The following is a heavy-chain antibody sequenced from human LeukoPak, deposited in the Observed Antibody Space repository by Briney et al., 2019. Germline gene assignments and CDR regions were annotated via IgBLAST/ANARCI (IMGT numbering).Heavy chain of an antibody. CDR3: ARVIGEYSYGYYYYYMDV. D-gene: IGHD5-18*01. CDR2: INPSGGST. V-gene: IGHV1-46*01. CDR1: GYTFTGYY. Sequence: ASVKVSCKASGYTFTGYYMHWVRQAPGQGLEWMGIINPSGGSTSYAQKFQGRVTMTRDMSTSTVYMELSSLRSEDTAVYYCARVIGEYSYGYYYYYMDVWSKGTTVTVSS. J-gene: IGHJ6*03.